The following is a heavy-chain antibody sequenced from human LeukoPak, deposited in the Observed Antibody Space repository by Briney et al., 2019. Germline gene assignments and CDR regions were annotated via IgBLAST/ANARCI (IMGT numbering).Heavy chain of an antibody. CDR1: GFTFSSYG. V-gene: IGHV3-30*02. J-gene: IGHJ4*02. CDR2: IRYDGSNK. D-gene: IGHD6-13*01. Sequence: PGGSLRLSCAASGFTFSSYGMHWVRQAPGKGLEWVAFIRYDGSNKYYADSVKGRFAISRDNSKNTLYLQMSSLRAEDTAVYYCASGIAAAGHEGGTFDYWGQGTLVTVSS. CDR3: ASGIAAAGHEGGTFDY.